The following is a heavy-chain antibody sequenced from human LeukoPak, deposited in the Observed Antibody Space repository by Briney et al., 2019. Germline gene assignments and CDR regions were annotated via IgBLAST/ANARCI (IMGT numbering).Heavy chain of an antibody. CDR2: INPNNGGT. CDR1: GYSFTNYA. D-gene: IGHD2-8*01. V-gene: IGHV1-2*04. CDR3: ARDHCTRGGCYEDYYYGVDV. Sequence: ASVKVSCKASGYSFTNYAMNWVRQAPGQGLEWMGWINPNNGGTNYAQKFQGSVTMTRDTSINTAYMEVSRLRSDDTAVYYCARDHCTRGGCYEDYYYGVDVWGQGTTVTVSS. J-gene: IGHJ6*02.